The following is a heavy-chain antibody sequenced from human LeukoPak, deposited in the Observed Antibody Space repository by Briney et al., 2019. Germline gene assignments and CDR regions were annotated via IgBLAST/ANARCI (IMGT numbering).Heavy chain of an antibody. CDR2: IRYDGSNK. V-gene: IGHV3-30*02. D-gene: IGHD3-22*01. Sequence: GGSLRLSCAASGFTFSSYGMHWVRQAPGKGLEWVAFIRYDGSNKYYADSVKGRFTISRDNSKNTLYLQMNSLRAEDTAVYYCAKDSDPHYKDSRGTFDYWGQGPLVTVSS. CDR1: GFTFSSYG. J-gene: IGHJ4*02. CDR3: AKDSDPHYKDSRGTFDY.